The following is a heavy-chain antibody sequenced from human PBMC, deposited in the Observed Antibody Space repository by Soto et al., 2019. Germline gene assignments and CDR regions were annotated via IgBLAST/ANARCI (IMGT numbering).Heavy chain of an antibody. J-gene: IGHJ3*02. D-gene: IGHD3-3*01. CDR2: IKRKSDGETT. CDR3: GTGSGFDI. CDR1: GFTFSNSY. V-gene: IGHV3-15*01. Sequence: EVQLVESGGGLVKPGGSLRLSCAASGFTFSNSYMTWGRQTLGKGLEWLGRIKRKSDGETTDSAVPVKGRFTISRDDAKNTAYLQMNSLKTEDTAMYYWGTGSGFDIWGQGTMVTVSS.